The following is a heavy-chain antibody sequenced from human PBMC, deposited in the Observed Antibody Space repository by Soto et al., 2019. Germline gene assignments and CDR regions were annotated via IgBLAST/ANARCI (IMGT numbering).Heavy chain of an antibody. V-gene: IGHV4-4*02. CDR3: ARVAGLGELFPSYGMDV. D-gene: IGHD3-16*01. J-gene: IGHJ6*02. Sequence: PSETLSLTCAVSGGSISSSNWWSWVRQPPGKGLEWIGEIYHSGSTNYNPSLKSRVTISVDKSKNQFSLKLSSVTAADTAVYYCARVAGLGELFPSYGMDVWGQGTTVTVSS. CDR1: GGSISSSNW. CDR2: IYHSGST.